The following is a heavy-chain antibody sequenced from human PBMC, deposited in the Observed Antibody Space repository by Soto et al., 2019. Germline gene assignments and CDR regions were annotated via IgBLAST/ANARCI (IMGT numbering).Heavy chain of an antibody. CDR1: GYTITSYG. Sequence: ASVNVSCKASGYTITSYGISWVRQAPGQGLEWIGWISAYNSNTNYAQKLQGRVTMTTDTSTSTAYMELRSLRSDDTVVYYCARDPGYSSGWYSDYWGQGTLVTVSS. J-gene: IGHJ4*02. V-gene: IGHV1-18*01. CDR3: ARDPGYSSGWYSDY. D-gene: IGHD6-19*01. CDR2: ISAYNSNT.